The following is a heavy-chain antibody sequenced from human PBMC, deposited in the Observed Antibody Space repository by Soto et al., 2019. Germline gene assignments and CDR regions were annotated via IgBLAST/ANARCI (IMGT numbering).Heavy chain of an antibody. V-gene: IGHV3-30*18. CDR1: GFTFSSYG. J-gene: IGHJ6*02. CDR2: ISHDGSNK. Sequence: QVQLVESGGGVVQPGRSLRLSCAASGFTFSSYGMHWVRQAPGKGLEWVALISHDGSNKYYVDSVKGRFTISRDNSKNSLFLQMNRRRSGDTAVYYCAKDRLRGGFLTIDTTNGMAVWRQGTTVTVSS. D-gene: IGHD3-3*01. CDR3: AKDRLRGGFLTIDTTNGMAV.